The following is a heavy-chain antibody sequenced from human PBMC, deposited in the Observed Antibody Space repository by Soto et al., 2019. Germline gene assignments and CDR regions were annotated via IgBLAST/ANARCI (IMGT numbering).Heavy chain of an antibody. V-gene: IGHV3-30*18. CDR3: AKGAPKRLVSVTENTDY. D-gene: IGHD3-9*01. CDR2: ISYDGSNK. J-gene: IGHJ4*02. CDR1: GFTFSSYG. Sequence: GGSPRLSCAASGFTFSSYGMHWVRQAPGKGLEWVAVISYDGSNKYYADSVKGRFTISRDNSKNTLYLQMSSLRAEDTAVYYCAKGAPKRLVSVTENTDYWGQGTLVTVSS.